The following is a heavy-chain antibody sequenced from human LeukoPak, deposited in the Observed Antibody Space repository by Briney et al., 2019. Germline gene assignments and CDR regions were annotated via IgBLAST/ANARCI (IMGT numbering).Heavy chain of an antibody. CDR3: ARELGSSWSLIYYGMDV. D-gene: IGHD6-13*01. CDR2: IYYSGST. V-gene: IGHV4-39*07. CDR1: GGSISSSSYY. J-gene: IGHJ6*02. Sequence: PSETLSLTCTVSGGSISSSSYYWGWIRQPPGKGLEWIGSIYYSGSTYYNPSLKSRVTISVDTSKNQFSLKLSSVTAADTAVYYCARELGSSWSLIYYGMDVWGQGTTVTVSS.